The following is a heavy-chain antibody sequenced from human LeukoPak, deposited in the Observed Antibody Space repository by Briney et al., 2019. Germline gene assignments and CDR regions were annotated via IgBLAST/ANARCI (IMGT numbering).Heavy chain of an antibody. V-gene: IGHV1-3*01. CDR1: GYTFTSYA. J-gene: IGHJ4*02. CDR3: AREAVGRSSFDY. D-gene: IGHD6-13*01. Sequence: ASVKVSCKASGYTFTSYAMHWVRQAPGQRLEWMGWINAGNGNTKYSQKFQGRVTITRDTSASTAYMELSSLRSEDTAVYYCAREAVGRSSFDYWGQGTLVTVSS. CDR2: INAGNGNT.